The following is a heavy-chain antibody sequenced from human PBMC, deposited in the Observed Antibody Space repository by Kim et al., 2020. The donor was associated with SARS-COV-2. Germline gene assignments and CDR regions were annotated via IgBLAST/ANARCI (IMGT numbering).Heavy chain of an antibody. V-gene: IGHV3-7*01. Sequence: VDSVKGRFTISRDSAKNSLYLQMNSLRAEDTAVYYCARALYNWNSYTFDYWGQGTLVTVSS. CDR3: ARALYNWNSYTFDY. J-gene: IGHJ4*02. D-gene: IGHD1-7*01.